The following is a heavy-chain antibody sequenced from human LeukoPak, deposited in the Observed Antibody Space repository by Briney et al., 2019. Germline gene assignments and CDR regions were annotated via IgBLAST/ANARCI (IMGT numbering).Heavy chain of an antibody. J-gene: IGHJ4*02. V-gene: IGHV3-30-3*01. Sequence: GRSLRLSCAASGFTFSSYAMHWVRQAPGKGLECVAVISYDGSNKYYADSVKGRFTISRDNSKNTLYLQMNSLRAEDTAVYYCARAGHDYVWGSYRYTSFDYWGQGTLVTVSS. D-gene: IGHD3-16*02. CDR1: GFTFSSYA. CDR2: ISYDGSNK. CDR3: ARAGHDYVWGSYRYTSFDY.